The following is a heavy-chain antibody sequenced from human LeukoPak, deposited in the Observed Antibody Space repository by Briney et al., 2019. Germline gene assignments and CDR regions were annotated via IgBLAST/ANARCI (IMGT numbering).Heavy chain of an antibody. Sequence: PSETLSLTCAVYGGSFSGYYWNWIRQPPGKGLEWIGEINHSGSTNYNPSLKSRVTISVDTSKNQFSLKLSSVTAADTAVYYCARSGSGGHTYYYYGMDVWGQGTTVTVSS. CDR2: INHSGST. CDR1: GGSFSGYY. J-gene: IGHJ6*02. V-gene: IGHV4-34*01. D-gene: IGHD3-10*01. CDR3: ARSGSGGHTYYYYGMDV.